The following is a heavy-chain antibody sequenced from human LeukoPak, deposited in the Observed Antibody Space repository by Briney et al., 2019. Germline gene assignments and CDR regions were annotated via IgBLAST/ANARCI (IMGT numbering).Heavy chain of an antibody. J-gene: IGHJ4*02. D-gene: IGHD6-19*01. CDR2: ISSSSSYT. Sequence: PGGSLRLSCAASGFTFSDYYMSWIRQAPGKELEGVSYISSSSSYTNYADSVKGRFTISRDNAKNSLYLQMNSLRAEDTAVYYCASTGSSGWNYFDYWGQGTLVTVSS. CDR3: ASTGSSGWNYFDY. CDR1: GFTFSDYY. V-gene: IGHV3-11*06.